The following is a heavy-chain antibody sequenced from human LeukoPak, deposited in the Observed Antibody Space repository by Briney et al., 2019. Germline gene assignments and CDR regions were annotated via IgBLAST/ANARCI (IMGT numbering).Heavy chain of an antibody. D-gene: IGHD3-9*01. CDR3: ARERYDILTGSYYYGMDV. CDR1: GYTFTSYY. V-gene: IGHV1-2*02. Sequence: ASVKVSCKASGYTFTSYYMHWVRQAPGQGLEWMGWINPNSGGTNYAQKFQGRVTMTRDTSISTAYMELSRLRSDDTAVYYCARERYDILTGSYYYGMDVWGQGTTVTVSS. J-gene: IGHJ6*02. CDR2: INPNSGGT.